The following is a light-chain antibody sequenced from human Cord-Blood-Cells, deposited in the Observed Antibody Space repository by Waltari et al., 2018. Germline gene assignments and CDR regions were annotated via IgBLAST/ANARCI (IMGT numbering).Light chain of an antibody. V-gene: IGLV2-8*01. CDR2: EVS. Sequence: QSALTQPPPASGSPGQSVTISCTGTSSDVGGYNYVSWYQQHPGNAPKPMIYEVSKRPPGVPDRFSGSKSGNTASLTVSGLQAEDEADYYCSSYAGSNVVFGGGTKLTVL. CDR3: SSYAGSNVV. CDR1: SSDVGGYNY. J-gene: IGLJ2*01.